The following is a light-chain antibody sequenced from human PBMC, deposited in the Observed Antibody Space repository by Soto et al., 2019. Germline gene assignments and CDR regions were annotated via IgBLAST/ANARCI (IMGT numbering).Light chain of an antibody. CDR2: DVS. Sequence: QSVLTQPASVSGSPGQSITISCTGTRSDVGGYNYVSWYQHHPGKAPKLMIYDVSNRPSGVSNRFSGSKSGNTASLTISGLQPEDEADYYCSSHTTRHTRQIVFGTGTKVTVL. V-gene: IGLV2-14*03. CDR1: RSDVGGYNY. J-gene: IGLJ1*01. CDR3: SSHTTRHTRQIV.